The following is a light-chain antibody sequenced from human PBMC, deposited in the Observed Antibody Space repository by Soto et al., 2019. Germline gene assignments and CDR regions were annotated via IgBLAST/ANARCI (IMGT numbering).Light chain of an antibody. V-gene: IGKV3-15*01. Sequence: EIVMTQSLATLSVSPGERATLSCRASQTIRSNLAWYQQKPGQAPGLLIHGASTRATGIPARFSGSGFGTDFTLTISSLQTEDFAVYFCQQYNTWPRTFGQGTKVEMK. J-gene: IGKJ1*01. CDR1: QTIRSN. CDR3: QQYNTWPRT. CDR2: GAS.